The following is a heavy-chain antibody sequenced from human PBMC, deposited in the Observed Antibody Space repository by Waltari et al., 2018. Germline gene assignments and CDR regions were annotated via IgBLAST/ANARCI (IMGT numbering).Heavy chain of an antibody. J-gene: IGHJ4*02. CDR2: IIGSGGST. Sequence: VQLLESGGGLVQSGGSLRLSWPASGFHFRSYSMTWVSQAPGEGVEWVSVIIGSGGSTDYADSVKGRFTISRDNSKNTLYLQMNNLRVEDTAVYYCASSLYGDYTQIWGRVFDYWGQGTLVTVSS. D-gene: IGHD4-17*01. CDR1: GFHFRSYS. CDR3: ASSLYGDYTQIWGRVFDY. V-gene: IGHV3-23*01.